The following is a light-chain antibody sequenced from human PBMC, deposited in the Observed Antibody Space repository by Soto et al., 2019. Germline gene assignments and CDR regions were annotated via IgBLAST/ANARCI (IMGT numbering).Light chain of an antibody. Sequence: DIQMTQYPSSLSVSVGDRVTITCRASQSITGYLNWYQQNPGKAPKLLIYAASSLQSVVPSRFSGTGSGTDFTLTISSLQRDDFATYFCQQSLGIPYTFGQGTRLETK. CDR3: QQSLGIPYT. CDR1: QSITGY. CDR2: AAS. J-gene: IGKJ2*01. V-gene: IGKV1-39*01.